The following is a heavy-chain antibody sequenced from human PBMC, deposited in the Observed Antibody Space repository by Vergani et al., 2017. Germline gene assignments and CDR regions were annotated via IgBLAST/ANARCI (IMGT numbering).Heavy chain of an antibody. Sequence: EVQLVESGGGLVQPGGSLRLSCAASGFTFSSYWMSWVRQAPGKGLEWVANIKQDGSETYYVDSVKGRLTISRDNAKNSLYLQMNSLRAEDTAVHYCARSQWYYDILSSYCRGGYIDDWRQGSLVSVSS. J-gene: IGHJ4*02. CDR3: ARSQWYYDILSSYCRGGYIDD. CDR2: IKQDGSET. CDR1: GFTFSSYW. D-gene: IGHD3-9*01. V-gene: IGHV3-7*01.